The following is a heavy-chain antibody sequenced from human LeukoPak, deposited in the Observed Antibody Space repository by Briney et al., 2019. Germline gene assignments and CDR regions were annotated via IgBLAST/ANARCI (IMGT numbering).Heavy chain of an antibody. V-gene: IGHV4-59*01. J-gene: IGHJ4*02. CDR3: ARGVYTAAAQYGY. D-gene: IGHD6-13*01. Sequence: SETLSLTCTVSGGSISNYYWSWIRQPPGKGLEWIGYIYYSGTTNYNPSLKSRVTISVDTSKNQFSLKLNSVTAADTAVYYCARGVYTAAAQYGYWGQGTLVTVSS. CDR2: IYYSGTT. CDR1: GGSISNYY.